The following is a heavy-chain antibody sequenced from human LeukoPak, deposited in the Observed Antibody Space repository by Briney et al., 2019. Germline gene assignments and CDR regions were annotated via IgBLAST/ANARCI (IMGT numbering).Heavy chain of an antibody. CDR3: ARGIVPGIAVAGTGFDY. J-gene: IGHJ4*02. D-gene: IGHD6-19*01. V-gene: IGHV1-8*01. CDR1: GYTFTSYD. Sequence: ASVKVSCKASGYTFTSYDINWVRQATGQGLEWMGWMNPNSGNTGYAQKFQGRATMTRNTSISTAYMELSSLRSEDTAVYYCARGIVPGIAVAGTGFDYWGQGTLVTVSS. CDR2: MNPNSGNT.